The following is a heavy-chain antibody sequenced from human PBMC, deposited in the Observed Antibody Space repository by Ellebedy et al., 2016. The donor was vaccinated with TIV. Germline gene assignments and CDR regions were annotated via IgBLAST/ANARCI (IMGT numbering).Heavy chain of an antibody. CDR1: EFAFSHYY. Sequence: GGSLRLSXAASEFAFSHYYMCWIRQAPGKGLEWVSYITSSGNLKSYGSSVKGRFTISRDNAKKVLYLQMTSLRTEDTAVYYCARCRYRGFGRGSMDVWGQGTTVTVS. CDR2: ITSSGNLK. CDR3: ARCRYRGFGRGSMDV. V-gene: IGHV3-11*01. D-gene: IGHD5-12*01. J-gene: IGHJ6*02.